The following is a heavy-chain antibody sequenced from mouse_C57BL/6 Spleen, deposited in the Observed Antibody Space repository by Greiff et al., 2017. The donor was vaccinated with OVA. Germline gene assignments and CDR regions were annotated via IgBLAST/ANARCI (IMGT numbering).Heavy chain of an antibody. V-gene: IGHV5-9-1*02. CDR2: ISSGGDYI. CDR1: GFTFSSYA. Sequence: EVQGVESGEGLVKPGGSLKLSCAASGFTFSSYAMSWVRQTPGKRLEWVAYISSGGDYIYYADTVKGRFTISRDNARNTLYLQMSSLKSEDTAMYYCTRHDYEFAYWGQGTLVTVSA. J-gene: IGHJ3*01. CDR3: TRHDYEFAY. D-gene: IGHD2-4*01.